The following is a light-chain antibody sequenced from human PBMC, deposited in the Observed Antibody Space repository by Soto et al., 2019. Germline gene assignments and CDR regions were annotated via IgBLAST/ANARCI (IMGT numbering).Light chain of an antibody. CDR2: DAS. Sequence: EVVMTQSPATLSVSPGEGVTLSCRANQGIGDTLAWYQQKPGQAPRLLIYDASNRVTGIPARFRGSGSGTDFTLTISSLEPDDFAVYYCQQRSNWQITFGQGTRLEIK. CDR1: QGIGDT. CDR3: QQRSNWQIT. V-gene: IGKV3D-11*01. J-gene: IGKJ5*01.